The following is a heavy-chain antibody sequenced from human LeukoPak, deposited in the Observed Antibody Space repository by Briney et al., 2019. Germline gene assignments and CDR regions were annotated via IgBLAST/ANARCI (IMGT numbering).Heavy chain of an antibody. CDR2: INGSGGST. Sequence: GGSLRLSCAASGFTFSSYAMSWVRQAPGKGLEWVSAINGSGGSTYCADSVKGRFTISRDNSKNTLYLQMNSLRAEDTAVYYCAKWGLYCSSTSCYAPFQHWGQGTLVTVSS. J-gene: IGHJ1*01. V-gene: IGHV3-23*01. CDR1: GFTFSSYA. CDR3: AKWGLYCSSTSCYAPFQH. D-gene: IGHD2-2*01.